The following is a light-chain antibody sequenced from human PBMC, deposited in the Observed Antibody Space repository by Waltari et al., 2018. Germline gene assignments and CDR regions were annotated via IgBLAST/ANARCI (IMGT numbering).Light chain of an antibody. CDR2: GAS. CDR1: QSLTKRY. J-gene: IGKJ2*01. CDR3: QQYGSSILYT. V-gene: IGKV3-20*01. Sequence: VLTQSPGTLSLSPGERVTPSCRASQSLTKRYLAWYQQKPGQAPRLLIYGASSRAAGIPDRFSGSGSGTDFTLTISRLEPEDFAVYYCQQYGSSILYTFGQGTKLEIK.